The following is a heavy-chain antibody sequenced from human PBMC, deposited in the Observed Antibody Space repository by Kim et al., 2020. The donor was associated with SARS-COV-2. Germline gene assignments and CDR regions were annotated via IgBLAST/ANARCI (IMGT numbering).Heavy chain of an antibody. CDR2: IKSKIDCAPT. CDR3: YHSGT. D-gene: IGHD3-10*01. Sequence: GGSLRLSCETSGFTFSNPWMNWVRQAPGKGLEWFGRIKSKIDCAPTYYAAPVKGRFTVSRDASKNTLYLELNSLTIEDTGVYYCYHSGTWGQGTLVTVSS. V-gene: IGHV3-15*01. CDR1: GFTFSNPW. J-gene: IGHJ5*02.